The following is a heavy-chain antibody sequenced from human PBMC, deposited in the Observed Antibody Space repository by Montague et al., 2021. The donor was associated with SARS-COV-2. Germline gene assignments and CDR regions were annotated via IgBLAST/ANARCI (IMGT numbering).Heavy chain of an antibody. CDR1: GDSVSSKSAA. D-gene: IGHD2-2*01. CDR3: ARGAYHGLYYYHGMDV. Sequence: CAISGDSVSSKSAAWNWIRQSPSRGLEWLGRTYYRSQWYEDYAVSVKGRITIKPDTSKNQFSLHLESVSPDDTALYYCARGAYHGLYYYHGMDVWGRGTTVSVSS. CDR2: TYYRSQWYE. V-gene: IGHV6-1*01. J-gene: IGHJ6*02.